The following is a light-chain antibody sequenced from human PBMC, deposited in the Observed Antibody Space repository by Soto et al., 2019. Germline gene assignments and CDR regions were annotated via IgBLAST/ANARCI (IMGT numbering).Light chain of an antibody. V-gene: IGKV3-20*01. CDR3: HQYGSTPFT. CDR2: GAS. Sequence: EILLTQSPGTLSLSPGDRATLSCRASQGVSANYLAWYQQKIGQAPRLLIYGASSRATGTPDRFSGNGSGTDFTLTISRLEPEDFVVYYCHQYGSTPFTFGPGTKVDIK. J-gene: IGKJ3*01. CDR1: QGVSANY.